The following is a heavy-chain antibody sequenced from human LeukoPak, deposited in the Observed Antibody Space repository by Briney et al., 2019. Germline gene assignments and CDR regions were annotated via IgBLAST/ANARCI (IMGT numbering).Heavy chain of an antibody. CDR3: AKDIQLSC. CDR1: GFTFTNSA. J-gene: IGHJ4*02. Sequence: PGGSLRLSCEAPGFTFTNSAMNWVRQDPGKGLEWVSLISASGGNTYYADSVKGRSTVSRDSSKNTLHLQMNSLRAEDTAVYYCAKDIQLSCWGQGTLVTVSS. V-gene: IGHV3-23*01. CDR2: ISASGGNT. D-gene: IGHD1-26*01.